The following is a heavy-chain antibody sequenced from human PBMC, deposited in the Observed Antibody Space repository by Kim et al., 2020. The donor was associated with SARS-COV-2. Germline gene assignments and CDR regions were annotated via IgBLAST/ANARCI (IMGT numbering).Heavy chain of an antibody. D-gene: IGHD3-16*01. CDR2: IRRKASGGRT. J-gene: IGHJ4*02. Sequence: GGSLRLSCTASGFTFGDYAMSWVRQAPGKGLEWVGFIRRKASGGRTEYAASVKGRFTISRDDSKTIAYLQMNSLKTEDTAVYFCARVAGGYPRYFFHYWGQGTLVTVSS. CDR1: GFTFGDYA. CDR3: ARVAGGYPRYFFHY. V-gene: IGHV3-49*04.